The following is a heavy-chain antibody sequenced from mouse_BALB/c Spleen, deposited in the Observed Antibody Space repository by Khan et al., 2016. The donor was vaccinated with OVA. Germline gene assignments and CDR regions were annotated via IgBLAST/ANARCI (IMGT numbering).Heavy chain of an antibody. D-gene: IGHD2-1*01. CDR3: ARVGNYWYFDV. CDR1: GYTFTNYG. Sequence: QIQLVQSGPELKKPGETVKISCKASGYTFTNYGMNWVKQAPGKALKWMGWINTYTGEPTYADDFKGRFAFSLETSASPAYLQINNLKNEDTSTYFCARVGNYWYFDVWGAGITVTVSS. J-gene: IGHJ1*01. V-gene: IGHV9-3-1*01. CDR2: INTYTGEP.